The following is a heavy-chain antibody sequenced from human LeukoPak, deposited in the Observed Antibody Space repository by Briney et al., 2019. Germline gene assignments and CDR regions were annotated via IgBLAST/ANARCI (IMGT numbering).Heavy chain of an antibody. CDR3: AREALPFIAAAGRASFDI. Sequence: GASVKVSCKASGYTFTSYAMHWVRQAPGQRLEWMGWINAGNGNTKYSQKFQGRVTITRDTSASTAYMELSSLRSEDTAVYYCAREALPFIAAAGRASFDIWGQGTMVTVSS. CDR1: GYTFTSYA. V-gene: IGHV1-3*01. CDR2: INAGNGNT. J-gene: IGHJ3*02. D-gene: IGHD6-13*01.